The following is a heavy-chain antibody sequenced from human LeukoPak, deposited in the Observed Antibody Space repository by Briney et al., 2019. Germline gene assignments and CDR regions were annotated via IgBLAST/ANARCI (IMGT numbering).Heavy chain of an antibody. Sequence: GGSLRLYCAASGFTFSSYAMSWVRQAPGKGLEWVSAISGSGGSTYYADSVKGRFTISRDNSKNTLYLQMDSLRVDDTAVYYCAKGSLDGWLVTYRYLDNWGQGTLVTVSS. CDR2: ISGSGGST. D-gene: IGHD6-19*01. J-gene: IGHJ4*02. CDR3: AKGSLDGWLVTYRYLDN. V-gene: IGHV3-23*01. CDR1: GFTFSSYA.